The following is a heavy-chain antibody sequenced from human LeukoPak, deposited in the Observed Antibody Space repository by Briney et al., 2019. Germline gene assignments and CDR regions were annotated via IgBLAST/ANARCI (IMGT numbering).Heavy chain of an antibody. D-gene: IGHD3-3*01. CDR3: ARAAVTIFGVVIYYFDY. V-gene: IGHV3-21*01. CDR1: GFTFSSYS. J-gene: IGHJ4*02. Sequence: GGSLRLSCAASGFTFSSYSMNWVRQAPGKGLEWVSSISSSSSYIYYADSVKGRFTISRDNAKNSLYLQMNSLRAEDTAVYYCARAAVTIFGVVIYYFDYWGQGTLVTVSS. CDR2: ISSSSSYI.